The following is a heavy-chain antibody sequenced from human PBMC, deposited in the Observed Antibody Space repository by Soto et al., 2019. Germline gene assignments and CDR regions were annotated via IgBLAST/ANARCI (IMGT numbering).Heavy chain of an antibody. J-gene: IGHJ4*02. CDR1: GFTFSGSA. CDR2: IRSKANNYAT. Sequence: GGSLRLSCAASGFTFSGSAMHWVRQASGKGLEWVGRIRSKANNYATAYAASVKGRFTISRDDSKNTAYLQMNSLKTEDTAVYYCTTRDLGYCSGGSCYVVDFDYWGQGTLVTVSS. V-gene: IGHV3-73*01. CDR3: TTRDLGYCSGGSCYVVDFDY. D-gene: IGHD2-15*01.